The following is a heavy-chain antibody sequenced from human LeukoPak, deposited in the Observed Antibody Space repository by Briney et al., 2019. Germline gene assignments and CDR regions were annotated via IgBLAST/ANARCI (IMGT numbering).Heavy chain of an antibody. J-gene: IGHJ6*02. CDR3: ARDIRKSYCTNGVCYHNHYYYGMDV. CDR2: IYYSGST. D-gene: IGHD2-8*01. V-gene: IGHV4-59*01. CDR1: GGSISSYY. Sequence: SETPSLTCTVSGGSISSYYWSWIRQPPGKGLEWIGYIYYSGSTNYNPSLKSRVTISVDTSKNQFSLKLSSVTAADTAVYYCARDIRKSYCTNGVCYHNHYYYGMDVWGQGTTVTVSS.